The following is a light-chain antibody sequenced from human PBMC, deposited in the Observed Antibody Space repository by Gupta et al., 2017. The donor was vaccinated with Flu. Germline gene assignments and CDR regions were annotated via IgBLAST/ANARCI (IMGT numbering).Light chain of an antibody. CDR1: QSGSSN. Sequence: EIAMTQSPATRSASPGERATRSCRASQSGSSNLAWYQQKPGQAPRLLIYGASTRATGIPARFSGSGSGTEFTLTISSLQSEDFAVYYCQQYDNWPRTFGQGTKVEIK. CDR3: QQYDNWPRT. J-gene: IGKJ1*01. V-gene: IGKV3-15*01. CDR2: GAS.